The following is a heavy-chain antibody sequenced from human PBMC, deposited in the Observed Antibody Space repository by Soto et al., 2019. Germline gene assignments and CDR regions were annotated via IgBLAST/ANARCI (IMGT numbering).Heavy chain of an antibody. CDR1: GFTFTGHY. J-gene: IGHJ4*02. CDR3: AKSGIIFRPSLGSFDY. V-gene: IGHV1-2*07. D-gene: IGHD3-16*02. CDR2: INPNSGGT. Sequence: QVQLDQSGAEVKKPGASVKVSCKASGFTFTGHYIHWVRQAPGQGLEWMGWINPNSGGTSYAHKFQGRLTMTTDTSITTAYMELSRLSSDDTAFYSCAKSGIIFRPSLGSFDYWGQGTLVTVSS.